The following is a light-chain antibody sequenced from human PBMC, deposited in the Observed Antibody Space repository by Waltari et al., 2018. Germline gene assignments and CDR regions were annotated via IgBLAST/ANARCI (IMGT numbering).Light chain of an antibody. J-gene: IGLJ3*02. CDR2: EDS. V-gene: IGLV2-23*01. Sequence: QSALTQPASVSGSPGQSITLSCIGTSSDVGGYSLVSWYQQHPGKAPKLLIHEDSKRPAGVSNRLSGLKTGNTASLTISGLQAEDEADYYCATWDDSLSAWVFGGGTKLTVL. CDR1: SSDVGGYSL. CDR3: ATWDDSLSAWV.